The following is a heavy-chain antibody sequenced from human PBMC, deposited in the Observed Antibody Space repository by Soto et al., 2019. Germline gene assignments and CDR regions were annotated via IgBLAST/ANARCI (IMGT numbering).Heavy chain of an antibody. Sequence: QVQLQESGPGLVKPSETLSLTCTVSGGSVSSGSYYWSWIRQPPGKGLEWIGYIYYSGSTNYNPSLKSRVTISVDTSKNQFSLKLSSVTAADTAVYYCARDDSGSELYYWGQGTLVTVSS. CDR2: IYYSGST. J-gene: IGHJ4*02. CDR1: GGSVSSGSYY. D-gene: IGHD3-10*01. V-gene: IGHV4-61*01. CDR3: ARDDSGSELYY.